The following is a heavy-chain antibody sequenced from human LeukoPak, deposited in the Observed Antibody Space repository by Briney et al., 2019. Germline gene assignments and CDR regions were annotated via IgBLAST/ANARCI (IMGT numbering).Heavy chain of an antibody. D-gene: IGHD6-13*01. CDR2: IRSSGGST. CDR1: GFTFSSYA. V-gene: IGHV3-23*01. J-gene: IGHJ4*02. CDR3: ARGPGKYSSSWYSDY. Sequence: TGGSLRLSCAASGFTFSSYAMSWVRQAPGKGLEWVSSIRSSGGSTFYADSVRGRFTISRDNSKNTLYLQMNSLRAEDTAVYYCARGPGKYSSSWYSDYWGQGTLVTVSS.